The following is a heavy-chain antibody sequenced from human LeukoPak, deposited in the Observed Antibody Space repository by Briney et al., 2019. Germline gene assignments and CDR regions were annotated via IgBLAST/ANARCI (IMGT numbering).Heavy chain of an antibody. CDR3: AKGAAAGLVGWFDP. D-gene: IGHD6-13*01. CDR2: ITGRGGET. CDR1: GFIFSNYA. V-gene: IGHV3-23*01. Sequence: GGSLRPSCAASGFIFSNYALRWVRQPPGKGLEWVSSITGRGGETFYADSVKGRFSLSRDNSKNMLYLQMYSLGAEDTAIYYCAKGAAAGLVGWFDPWGQGTLVTVSS. J-gene: IGHJ5*02.